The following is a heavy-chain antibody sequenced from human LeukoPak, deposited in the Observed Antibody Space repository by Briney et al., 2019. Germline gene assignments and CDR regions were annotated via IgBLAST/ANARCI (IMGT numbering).Heavy chain of an antibody. J-gene: IGHJ1*01. CDR2: IKGDGNT. Sequence: PGGSLRLSCAAPGFTFSSYWVHWVRQAPGKGLVWVSRIKGDGNTNYADSVKGRFTISRDNAKNTVSLQMNSLRAEDTGVYYCARAPSEIGGYYPEYFRHWGQGTLVTVSS. V-gene: IGHV3-74*01. CDR1: GFTFSSYW. CDR3: ARAPSEIGGYYPEYFRH. D-gene: IGHD3-22*01.